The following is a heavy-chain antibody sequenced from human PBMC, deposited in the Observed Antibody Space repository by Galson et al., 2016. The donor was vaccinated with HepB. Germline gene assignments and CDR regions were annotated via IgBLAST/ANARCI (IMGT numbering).Heavy chain of an antibody. J-gene: IGHJ4*02. CDR1: GGSVSSSTYY. CDR2: IYYSGNT. D-gene: IGHD1/OR15-1a*01. V-gene: IGHV4-39*01. CDR3: ARHGGNKIPFDY. Sequence: SETLSLTCTVSGGSVSSSTYYWGWIRQPPGKGLEWIGSIYYSGNTYYNSSLKSRVSISVDTSKNQFSLRLRSVTAADTAISYCARHGGNKIPFDYWGQGNRVTVSS.